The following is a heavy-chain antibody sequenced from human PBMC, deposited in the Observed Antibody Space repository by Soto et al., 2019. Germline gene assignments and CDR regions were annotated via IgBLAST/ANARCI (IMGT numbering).Heavy chain of an antibody. J-gene: IGHJ4*02. CDR1: GYTLTNYG. Sequence: ASVKVSCKASGYTLTNYGIHWVRHAPGQRLEWMGWINACNGNTKYLQKLQGRVTITTDTSASTAYMELRSLRSEDTAVYYCARVICYGELLYEFYYFGLGAVVPVSA. V-gene: IGHV1-3*01. CDR2: INACNGNT. CDR3: ARVICYGELLYEFYY. D-gene: IGHD3-10*01.